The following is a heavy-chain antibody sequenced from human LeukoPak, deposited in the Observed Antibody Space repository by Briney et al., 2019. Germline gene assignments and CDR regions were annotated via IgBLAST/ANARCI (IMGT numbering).Heavy chain of an antibody. J-gene: IGHJ6*03. V-gene: IGHV4-59*01. CDR3: ARGYCCSTSCPYYYYYMDV. Sequence: PSETLSLTCTVSGGSISSYYWSWIRQPPGKGLEWIGYIYYSGSTNYNPSLKSRVTISVDTSKNQFSLKLSSVTAADTAVYYCARGYCCSTSCPYYYYYMDVWGKGTTVTVSS. CDR2: IYYSGST. D-gene: IGHD2-2*01. CDR1: GGSISSYY.